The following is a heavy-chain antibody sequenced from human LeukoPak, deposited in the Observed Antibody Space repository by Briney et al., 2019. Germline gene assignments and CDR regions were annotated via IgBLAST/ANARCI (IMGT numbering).Heavy chain of an antibody. Sequence: GRSLRLSCAASGFTFSSSWMSWVRRAPGKGLEWVTNIKPDGSEKYYVDSVKGRFTISRDNAKNSLYLQMNSLRAEDTALYYCARDTVGVTDYWGQGTLVTVSS. CDR3: ARDTVGVTDY. CDR2: IKPDGSEK. J-gene: IGHJ4*02. V-gene: IGHV3-7*01. CDR1: GFTFSSSW. D-gene: IGHD1-26*01.